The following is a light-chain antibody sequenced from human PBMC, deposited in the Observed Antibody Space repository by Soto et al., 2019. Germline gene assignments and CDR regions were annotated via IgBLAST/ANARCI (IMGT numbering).Light chain of an antibody. CDR2: DAS. V-gene: IGKV3-11*01. CDR3: QQRSNWPWT. CDR1: QSVSIY. Sequence: EIVLTQSPATLSLSPGERASLSCRASQSVSIYLAWYQLKPGQSPRLLIYDASNRATGIPARFSGSGSGTDFSLTISSLEAEDFAVYYCQQRSNWPWTFGQGTKVEIK. J-gene: IGKJ1*01.